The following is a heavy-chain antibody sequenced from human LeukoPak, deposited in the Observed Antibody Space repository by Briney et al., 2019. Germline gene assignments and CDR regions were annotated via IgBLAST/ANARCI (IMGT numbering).Heavy chain of an antibody. V-gene: IGHV1-69*13. CDR1: GGTFSSYA. Sequence: SVKVSCTASGGTFSSYAFSWVRQAPGQGLEWMGGIIPIFGTANYAQKFQGRVTITADESTSTAYMELSSLRSEDTAVYYCARGGIAAAGSFDYWGQGTLVTVSS. D-gene: IGHD6-13*01. J-gene: IGHJ4*02. CDR3: ARGGIAAAGSFDY. CDR2: IIPIFGTA.